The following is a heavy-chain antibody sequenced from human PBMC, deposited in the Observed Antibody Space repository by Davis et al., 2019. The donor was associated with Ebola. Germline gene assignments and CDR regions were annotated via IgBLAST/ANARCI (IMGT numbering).Heavy chain of an antibody. CDR3: ARTVGITIFGVVISPNMDV. CDR1: GGTFSSYT. V-gene: IGHV1-69*13. CDR2: VIPVFGTT. J-gene: IGHJ6*03. D-gene: IGHD3-3*01. Sequence: SVKVSCKASGGTFSSYTITWVRQAPGQGLEWMGWVIPVFGTTNYAQKFQGRVTLTADESTSTAYMELRSLRSDDTAVYYCARTVGITIFGVVISPNMDVWGKGTTVTVSS.